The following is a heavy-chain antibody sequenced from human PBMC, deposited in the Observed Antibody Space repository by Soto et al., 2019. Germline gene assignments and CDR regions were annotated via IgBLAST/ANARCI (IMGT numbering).Heavy chain of an antibody. CDR2: INAGNGNT. J-gene: IGHJ6*02. D-gene: IGHD6-19*01. V-gene: IGHV1-3*05. Sequence: QVQLVQSGAEEKKPGASVKVSCKASGYTFTSYAMHWVRQAPGQRLEWMGWINAGNGNTKYSQKFQGRVTITRDTSXSXAYMELSSLRSEDTAVYYCARDKAVAGDYYYYGMDVWGQGTTVTVSS. CDR3: ARDKAVAGDYYYYGMDV. CDR1: GYTFTSYA.